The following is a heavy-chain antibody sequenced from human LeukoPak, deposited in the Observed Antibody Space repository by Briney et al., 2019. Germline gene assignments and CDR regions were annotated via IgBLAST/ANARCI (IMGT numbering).Heavy chain of an antibody. CDR3: ARASSIGAAGLFDS. D-gene: IGHD6-13*01. CDR1: GFTFSSYW. Sequence: PGGSLRLSCAASGFTFSSYWMHWVRQVPGKGLEWVSVIYSGGTAYYADSVKGRFTISRDNSKNTLYLQMNSLRAEDTAVYYCARASSIGAAGLFDSWGQGTLVTVSS. J-gene: IGHJ4*02. CDR2: IYSGGTA. V-gene: IGHV3-53*01.